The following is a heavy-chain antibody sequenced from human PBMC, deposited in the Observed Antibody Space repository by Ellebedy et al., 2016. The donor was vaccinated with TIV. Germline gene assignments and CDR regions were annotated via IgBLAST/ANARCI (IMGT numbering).Heavy chain of an antibody. Sequence: MPSETLSLTCSVSGGSISSYYWSWIRQPPGTGLAWIGYIYYSGSTNFNPALKSRVTISVDTSKNQFSLKLSSVTAADTAVYYCARDLVAADAFDIWGQGTMVTVSS. CDR2: IYYSGST. V-gene: IGHV4-59*01. CDR3: ARDLVAADAFDI. D-gene: IGHD2-2*01. J-gene: IGHJ3*02. CDR1: GGSISSYY.